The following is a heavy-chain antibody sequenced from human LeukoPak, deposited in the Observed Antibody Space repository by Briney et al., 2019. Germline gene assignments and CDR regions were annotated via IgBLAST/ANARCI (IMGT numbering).Heavy chain of an antibody. CDR1: GDSLSSHY. D-gene: IGHD3-9*01. Sequence: SETLSLTCTVSGDSLSSHYWSWIRQPPGKGLEWIGYIYGSGSTHYDPSLRSRVTISEDTSKNQFSLKLTSVTAADTAVYYCARNVDWYSHDSWGQGTLVTVSS. V-gene: IGHV4-59*08. CDR3: ARNVDWYSHDS. CDR2: IYGSGST. J-gene: IGHJ4*02.